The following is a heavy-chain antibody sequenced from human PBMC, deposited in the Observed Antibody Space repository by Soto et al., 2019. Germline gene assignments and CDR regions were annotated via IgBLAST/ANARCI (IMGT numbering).Heavy chain of an antibody. J-gene: IGHJ4*02. D-gene: IGHD2-15*01. V-gene: IGHV1-3*01. CDR2: INAGNGNT. CDR3: ARDILFDY. CDR1: GYTFTDYA. Sequence: XVKVSGKASGYTFTDYAMHWVRHAPGQGLEWMGWINAGNGNTKYSQKFQGRVTITRDTSASTAYMELSSLRSEDTAVYYCARDILFDYWGQGTLVTVSS.